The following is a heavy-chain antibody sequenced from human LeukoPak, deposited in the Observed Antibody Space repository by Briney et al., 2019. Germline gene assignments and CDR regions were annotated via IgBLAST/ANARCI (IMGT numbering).Heavy chain of an antibody. V-gene: IGHV4-30-4*01. CDR1: GGAISSGDYY. Sequence: SQTLSLTCTVSGGAISSGDYYWSWIRQPPGKGLEWIGYISYSGRTYSNPSLRSRVTISVDTSKNQFSLKLSSVTAADTAVYYCARDSRYSDNFPDVFDMWGQGTMLTVSS. J-gene: IGHJ3*02. D-gene: IGHD4-17*01. CDR3: ARDSRYSDNFPDVFDM. CDR2: ISYSGRT.